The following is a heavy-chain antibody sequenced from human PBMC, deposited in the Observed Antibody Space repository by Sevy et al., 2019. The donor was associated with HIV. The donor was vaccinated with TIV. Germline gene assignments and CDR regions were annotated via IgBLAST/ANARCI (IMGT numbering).Heavy chain of an antibody. J-gene: IGHJ3*02. V-gene: IGHV1-8*01. D-gene: IGHD3-22*01. Sequence: ASVKVSSKASGYTFTSYDINWVRQATGQGLEWMGWMNPNSGNTGYAQKFQGRVTMTRNNSISTAYMELSSLRSEDTAVYYCASGMIVVGHDAFDIWGQGTMVTVSS. CDR3: ASGMIVVGHDAFDI. CDR1: GYTFTSYD. CDR2: MNPNSGNT.